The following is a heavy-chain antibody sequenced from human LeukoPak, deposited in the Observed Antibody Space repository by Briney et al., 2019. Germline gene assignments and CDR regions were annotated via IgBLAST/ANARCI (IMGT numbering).Heavy chain of an antibody. D-gene: IGHD3-22*01. CDR2: ISAFNGNA. J-gene: IGHJ6*02. CDR1: GYIFTTYA. V-gene: IGHV1-18*01. Sequence: GASVKVSCKASGYIFTTYAITWVRQAPGQGLEWMGGISAFNGNANYAQKFQGRVTLTTDTPTRTAYMELRSLRSDDTAVYFCAREFKPPGMSMIADFYGMDVWGQGTTVTVSS. CDR3: AREFKPPGMSMIADFYGMDV.